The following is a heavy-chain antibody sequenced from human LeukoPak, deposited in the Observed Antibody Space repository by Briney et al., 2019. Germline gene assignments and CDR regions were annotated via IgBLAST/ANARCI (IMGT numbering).Heavy chain of an antibody. V-gene: IGHV4-34*01. Sequence: SETLSLTCAVYGGSFSGYYWSWIRQPPGKGLDWIGEINHSGSTNYNPSLKSRVTISVDTSKNQFSLKLSSVTDADTAVYYCARGQSRGYSYGYRSGAFDIWGQGTMVTVSS. D-gene: IGHD5-18*01. J-gene: IGHJ3*02. CDR2: INHSGST. CDR3: ARGQSRGYSYGYRSGAFDI. CDR1: GGSFSGYY.